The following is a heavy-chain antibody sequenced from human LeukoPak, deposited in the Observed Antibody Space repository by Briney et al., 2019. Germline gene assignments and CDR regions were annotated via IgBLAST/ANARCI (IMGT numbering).Heavy chain of an antibody. J-gene: IGHJ5*02. V-gene: IGHV4-59*01. D-gene: IGHD2-2*01. CDR1: GGSINNYY. CDR2: VHSSGTT. CDR3: ARGLLCSSTSCYAMGGWFDP. Sequence: SETLSLTCTVSGGSINNYYWSWIRQPPGKGLEWIGSVHSSGTTDYNPSLKSRLTISVDTSKNQFSLKLTSVTAADMAVYYCARGLLCSSTSCYAMGGWFDPWGQGTLVTVSS.